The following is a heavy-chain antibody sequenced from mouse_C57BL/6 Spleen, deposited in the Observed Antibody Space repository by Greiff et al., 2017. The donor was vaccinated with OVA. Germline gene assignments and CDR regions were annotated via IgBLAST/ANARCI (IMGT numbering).Heavy chain of an antibody. CDR1: GYSFTGYF. CDR2: INPYNGDT. Sequence: VQLKQSGPELVKPGDSVKISCKASGYSFTGYFMNWVMQSHGKSLEWIGRINPYNGDTFYNQKFQGKATLTVDKSSSTAHMELRSLTSEDSAVYYCARDDYDLYYFDYWGQGTTLTVSS. CDR3: ARDDYDLYYFDY. D-gene: IGHD2-4*01. J-gene: IGHJ2*01. V-gene: IGHV1-20*01.